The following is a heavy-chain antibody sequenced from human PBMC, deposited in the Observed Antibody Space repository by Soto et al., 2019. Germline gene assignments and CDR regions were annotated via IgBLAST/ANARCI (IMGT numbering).Heavy chain of an antibody. CDR1: GDSVTSGSYY. J-gene: IGHJ6*02. D-gene: IGHD1-26*01. V-gene: IGHV4-61*01. Sequence: SPSGLFFGDSVTSGSYYWSWIRQPPGKGLEWIGYIYYSGSTNYNPSLKSRVTISVDTSKNQFSLKLSSVTAADTAVYYCARDYGSSSNYYSYGMDVWGQGTTVTSP. CDR2: IYYSGST. CDR3: ARDYGSSSNYYSYGMDV.